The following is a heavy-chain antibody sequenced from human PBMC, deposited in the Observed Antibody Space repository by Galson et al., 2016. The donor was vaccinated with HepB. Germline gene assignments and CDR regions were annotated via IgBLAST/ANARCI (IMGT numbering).Heavy chain of an antibody. Sequence: SLRLSCAASGFTFSSYSMNWVCQAPGKGLEWVSSISSSSSYIYYADSVKGRFTISRDNAKNSLYLQMNSLRAEDTAVYYCARDFGDYFTPWYYYFGMDVWGQGTTVTVSS. V-gene: IGHV3-21*01. CDR3: ARDFGDYFTPWYYYFGMDV. D-gene: IGHD4-17*01. CDR2: ISSSSSYI. J-gene: IGHJ6*02. CDR1: GFTFSSYS.